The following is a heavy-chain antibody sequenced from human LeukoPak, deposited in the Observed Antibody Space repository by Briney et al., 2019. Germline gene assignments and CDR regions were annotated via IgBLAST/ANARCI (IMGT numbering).Heavy chain of an antibody. Sequence: GGSLRVSCAASGFTFSSYAMSWVRQAPGKGLEWASAISGSGGSTYYADSVKGRFTISRDNSKNTLYLQMNSLRAEDTAVYYCAKSRIGYYDSSGTLAFDYWGQGTLVTASS. CDR1: GFTFSSYA. V-gene: IGHV3-23*01. J-gene: IGHJ4*02. D-gene: IGHD3-22*01. CDR2: ISGSGGST. CDR3: AKSRIGYYDSSGTLAFDY.